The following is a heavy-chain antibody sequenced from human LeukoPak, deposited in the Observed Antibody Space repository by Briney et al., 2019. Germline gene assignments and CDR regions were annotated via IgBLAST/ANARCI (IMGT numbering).Heavy chain of an antibody. Sequence: GGSLRLSCAVSGFSIRSSWMSWVRQTPGKGLEWVADMNEDGSVTWHADSVKGRFTVSRDNAKNSVDLQMSSLRVEDTAVYYCARDPAWGAIDYWGQGTLVTVSS. CDR2: MNEDGSVT. D-gene: IGHD7-27*01. CDR1: GFSIRSSW. J-gene: IGHJ4*02. V-gene: IGHV3-7*01. CDR3: ARDPAWGAIDY.